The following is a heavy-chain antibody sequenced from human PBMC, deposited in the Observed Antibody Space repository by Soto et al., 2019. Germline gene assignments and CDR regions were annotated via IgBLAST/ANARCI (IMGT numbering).Heavy chain of an antibody. J-gene: IGHJ4*02. CDR3: AKERPALDY. CDR2: ISYDGSNK. Sequence: GGSLRLSCAASGFTFSSYGMHWVRQAPGKGLEWVAVISYDGSNKYCADSVKGRFTISRDNSKNTLYLQMNSLRAEDTAVYYCAKERPALDYWGQGTLVTVSS. V-gene: IGHV3-30*18. CDR1: GFTFSSYG.